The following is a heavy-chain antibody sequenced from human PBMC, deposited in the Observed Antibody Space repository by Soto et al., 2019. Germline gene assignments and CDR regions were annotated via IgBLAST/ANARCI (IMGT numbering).Heavy chain of an antibody. J-gene: IGHJ5*02. D-gene: IGHD3-3*01. Sequence: EVQLVESGGGLVKPWGSLRLSCAASGFTFSNAWMSWVRQAPGKGLEWVGRIKSKTDGGTTDYAAPVKGRFTISRDDSKNTLYLQMNSLKTEDTAVYYCTTDSLVLRFLEWAFDPWGQGTLVTVSS. V-gene: IGHV3-15*01. CDR2: IKSKTDGGTT. CDR3: TTDSLVLRFLEWAFDP. CDR1: GFTFSNAW.